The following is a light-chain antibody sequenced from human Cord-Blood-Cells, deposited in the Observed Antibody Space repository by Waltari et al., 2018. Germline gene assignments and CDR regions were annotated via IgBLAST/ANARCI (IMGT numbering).Light chain of an antibody. Sequence: DIHLTQSPSSLFASVGDSVTITCQASQDISKYLNWYQQKPGKAPKLLIYDASNLETGVPSRFSGSGSGTDFTFTISSLQPEDIATYYCQQYDNLPYTFGQGTKLEIK. CDR3: QQYDNLPYT. CDR2: DAS. J-gene: IGKJ2*01. V-gene: IGKV1-33*01. CDR1: QDISKY.